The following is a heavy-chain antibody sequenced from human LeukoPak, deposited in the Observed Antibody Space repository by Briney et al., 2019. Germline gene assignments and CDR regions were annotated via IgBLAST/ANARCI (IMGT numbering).Heavy chain of an antibody. J-gene: IGHJ5*02. CDR3: ARVGYYGSGSYPA. CDR2: INPNSGGT. Sequence: ASVEVSCKASGYTFTGYYMHWVRQAPGQGLEWMGWINPNSGGTNYAQKFQGRVTMTRDTSISTAYMELSRLRSDDTAVYYCARVGYYGSGSYPAWGQGTLVTVSS. D-gene: IGHD3-10*01. V-gene: IGHV1-2*02. CDR1: GYTFTGYY.